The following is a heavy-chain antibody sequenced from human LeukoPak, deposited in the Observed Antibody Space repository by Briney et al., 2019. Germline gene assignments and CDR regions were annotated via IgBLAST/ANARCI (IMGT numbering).Heavy chain of an antibody. CDR3: ASPRVGATAFDI. J-gene: IGHJ3*02. D-gene: IGHD1-26*01. Sequence: GESLKISCKGSGYSFTTYWIGWVRQMPGKGLEYMGIINPGDSDTRYSPSFQGQVTISVDKSISTAFLQWSSLKASDTAMYYCASPRVGATAFDIWGQGTLVTVSS. V-gene: IGHV5-51*01. CDR1: GYSFTTYW. CDR2: INPGDSDT.